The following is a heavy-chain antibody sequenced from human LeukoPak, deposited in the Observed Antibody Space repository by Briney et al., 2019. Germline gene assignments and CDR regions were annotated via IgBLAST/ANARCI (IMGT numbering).Heavy chain of an antibody. J-gene: IGHJ4*02. CDR2: ISYDGSNK. Sequence: GGSLRLSCAASGFTFSSYAMHWVRQAPGKGLEWVAVISYDGSNKYYADSVKGRFTISRDNAKNSLYLQMNSLRAEDTAVYYCARDVGRGLDYWGKGTLVTVSS. CDR3: ARDVGRGLDY. CDR1: GFTFSSYA. V-gene: IGHV3-30*04. D-gene: IGHD3-10*01.